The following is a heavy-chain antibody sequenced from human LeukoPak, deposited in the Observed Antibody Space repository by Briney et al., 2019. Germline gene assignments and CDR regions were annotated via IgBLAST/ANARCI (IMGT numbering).Heavy chain of an antibody. D-gene: IGHD3-3*01. CDR1: GFTFSSYS. J-gene: IGHJ5*02. V-gene: IGHV3-21*01. CDR3: ASLYGDYDFWSGYYPFDP. CDR2: ISSSSSYI. Sequence: GGSLRLSRAASGFTFSSYSMNGVRQAPGKGLEWVSSISSSSSYIYYADSVKGRFTISRDNAKNSLYLQMNSLRAEDTAVYYCASLYGDYDFWSGYYPFDPWGQGTLVTVSS.